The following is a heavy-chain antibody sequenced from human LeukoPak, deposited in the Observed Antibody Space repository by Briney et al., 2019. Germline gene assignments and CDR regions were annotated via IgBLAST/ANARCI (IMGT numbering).Heavy chain of an antibody. D-gene: IGHD4-17*01. Sequence: GGSLRLSCAASGFTFSGYAMSWVRQAPGKGLEWVSAISGSGSRINYADSLKGRFTISRDNSKNTLYLQMNSLRADDTAVYYCAKDLDHLTTVTTYPDYWGQGTLVTVSS. CDR2: ISGSGSRI. CDR3: AKDLDHLTTVTTYPDY. V-gene: IGHV3-23*01. J-gene: IGHJ4*02. CDR1: GFTFSGYA.